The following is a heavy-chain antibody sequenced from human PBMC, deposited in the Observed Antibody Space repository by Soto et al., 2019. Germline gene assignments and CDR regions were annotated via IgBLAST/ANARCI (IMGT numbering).Heavy chain of an antibody. J-gene: IGHJ4*02. CDR1: GFTFTSYA. CDR2: ISAYNDNT. D-gene: IGHD3-9*01. CDR3: ARTYDILTGSDY. V-gene: IGHV1-18*01. Sequence: ASVKVSCKASGFTFTSYAISWVRQAPGQGLEWMGWISAYNDNTNYAQKLQGRVTMTTDTSTSTAYMELRSLRSAADTAVYYCARTYDILTGSDYWGQGALVTVSS.